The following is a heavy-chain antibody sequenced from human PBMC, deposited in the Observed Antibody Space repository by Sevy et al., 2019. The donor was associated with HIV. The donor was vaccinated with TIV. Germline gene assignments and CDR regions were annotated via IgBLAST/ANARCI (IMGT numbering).Heavy chain of an antibody. CDR3: ARESLYGGLDY. J-gene: IGHJ4*02. V-gene: IGHV4-61*02. CDR1: GGSISSGSYY. D-gene: IGHD4-17*01. CDR2: IYTSGST. Sequence: SETLSLTCTVSGGSISSGSYYWSWIRQPAGKGLEWIGRIYTSGSTNYNPSLKSRVTISVDTSKNQFSLKLSSVTAADTAVYYCARESLYGGLDYWGQGTLVTVSS.